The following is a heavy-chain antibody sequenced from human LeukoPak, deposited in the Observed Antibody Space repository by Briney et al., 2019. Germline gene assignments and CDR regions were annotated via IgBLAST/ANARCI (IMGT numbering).Heavy chain of an antibody. CDR2: INPNSGGT. V-gene: IGHV1-2*02. J-gene: IGHJ5*02. CDR1: GYTFTGYY. CDR3: ARDSYDILTGYMSSGWFDP. D-gene: IGHD3-9*01. Sequence: GASVKVSCKASGYTFTGYYMHWVRQAPGQGLEWMGWINPNSGGTNYAQKFQGRVTMTRDTSISTAYMELSRLRSDDTAVYYCARDSYDILTGYMSSGWFDPWGQGTLVTVSS.